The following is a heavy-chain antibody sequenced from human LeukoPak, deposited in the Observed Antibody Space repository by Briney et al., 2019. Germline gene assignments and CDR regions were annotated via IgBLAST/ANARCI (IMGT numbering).Heavy chain of an antibody. V-gene: IGHV3-7*01. CDR1: GFTFSSYW. J-gene: IGHJ6*03. CDR3: ARAPGIAAARGSYYYYYYMAV. D-gene: IGHD6-13*01. Sequence: GGSLRLSCAGSGFTFSSYWMSWVRQAPGKGLEWVANVKQDGSEKYYVDSVKGRFTISRDNAKNSLYLQMNSLRAEDTAVYYCARAPGIAAARGSYYYYYYMAVWGKGTTVTVSS. CDR2: VKQDGSEK.